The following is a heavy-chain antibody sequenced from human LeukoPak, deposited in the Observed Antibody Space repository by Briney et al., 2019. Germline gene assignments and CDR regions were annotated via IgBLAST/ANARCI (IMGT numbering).Heavy chain of an antibody. J-gene: IGHJ4*02. CDR3: AGEEPSYRSSWGPFDY. CDR1: GFTFSSYA. D-gene: IGHD6-13*01. V-gene: IGHV3-30*04. CDR2: ISYDGSNK. Sequence: PGGSLRLSCAASGFTFSSYAMHWVRQAPGKGLEWVAVISYDGSNKYYADSVKGRFTISRDNSKNTLYLQMNSLRAEDTAVYYCAGEEPSYRSSWGPFDYWGQGTLVTVSS.